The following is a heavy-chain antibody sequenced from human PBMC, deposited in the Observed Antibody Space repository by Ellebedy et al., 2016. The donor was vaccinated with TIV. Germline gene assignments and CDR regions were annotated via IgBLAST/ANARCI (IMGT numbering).Heavy chain of an antibody. Sequence: PGGSLRLSCAASGFTFSIYAMSRVRQAPGKGLEWVLLISGSGDRTYYADSVRGRFTISRDNSKNTLFLQMNSLRDEDTAVYYCARGGYGDYWGQGTLVTVSS. CDR2: ISGSGDRT. D-gene: IGHD5-12*01. CDR1: GFTFSIYA. V-gene: IGHV3-23*01. CDR3: ARGGYGDY. J-gene: IGHJ4*02.